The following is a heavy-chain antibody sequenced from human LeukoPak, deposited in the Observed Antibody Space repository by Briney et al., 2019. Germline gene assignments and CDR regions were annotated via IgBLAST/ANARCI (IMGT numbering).Heavy chain of an antibody. Sequence: PSETLSLTCTVSGGSISSSSYYWGWIRQPPGKGLEWIGSIYYSGSTYYNPSLKSRVTISVDTSKNQFSLKLSSVTAADTAVYYCARGLPNYDILTGYYHYFDYWGQGTLVTVSS. J-gene: IGHJ4*02. D-gene: IGHD3-9*01. CDR1: GGSISSSSYY. V-gene: IGHV4-39*07. CDR2: IYYSGST. CDR3: ARGLPNYDILTGYYHYFDY.